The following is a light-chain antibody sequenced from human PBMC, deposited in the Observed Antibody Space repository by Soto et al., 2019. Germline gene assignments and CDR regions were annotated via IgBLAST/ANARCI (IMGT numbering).Light chain of an antibody. CDR1: QDINYY. CDR3: QQFDSYPRS. CDR2: AAS. V-gene: IGKV1-9*01. J-gene: IGKJ3*01. Sequence: IQLTQSPSSLSASVGDRVTITCRASQDINYYLAWYQQKPGKAPKVLIYAASTLQSGVPSRFSGSGSGTDFTLTIRSRQTEDFETYYCQQFDSYPRSFGPGTKVDIK.